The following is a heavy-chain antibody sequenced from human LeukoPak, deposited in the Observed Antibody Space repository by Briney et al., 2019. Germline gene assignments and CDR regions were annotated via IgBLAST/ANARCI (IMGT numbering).Heavy chain of an antibody. CDR3: ARVQYYYGSGKGENFDY. CDR2: INPSGGST. D-gene: IGHD3-10*01. Sequence: ASVKVSCKASGYTFTSYYMHWVRQAPGQGLEWMGIINPSGGSTSYAQKFQGRVTITADKSTSTAYMELSSLRSEDTAVYYCARVQYYYGSGKGENFDYWGQGTLVTVSS. V-gene: IGHV1-46*01. CDR1: GYTFTSYY. J-gene: IGHJ4*02.